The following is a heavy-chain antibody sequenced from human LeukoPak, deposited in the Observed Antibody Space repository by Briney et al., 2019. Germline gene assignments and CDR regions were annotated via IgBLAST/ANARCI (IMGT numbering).Heavy chain of an antibody. CDR2: IKSNIDGGTT. Sequence: PGGSLRLSCVASGFTFSNAWMSWVRQAPGKGLEWVGLIKSNIDGGTTDYAAPVKGRFTISSDDSKNTLYLQMNGLKTEDTAVYYCAGSGYVFDDWGQGTLVTVSS. CDR1: GFTFSNAW. D-gene: IGHD3-22*01. CDR3: AGSGYVFDD. J-gene: IGHJ4*02. V-gene: IGHV3-15*01.